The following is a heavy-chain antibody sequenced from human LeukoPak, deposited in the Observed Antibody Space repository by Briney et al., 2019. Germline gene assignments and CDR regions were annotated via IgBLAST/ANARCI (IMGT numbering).Heavy chain of an antibody. J-gene: IGHJ3*01. CDR3: ARISSSNWYNERGAFDV. CDR1: GGSISSYY. D-gene: IGHD6-13*01. Sequence: PSETLSLTCTVSGGSISSYYWSWLRQPPGKGGEGIGYIYYSGSTNYNPSLKRRVTISVDTSKNQFSLKLRSVTAADTAVYYCARISSSNWYNERGAFDVWGQGTMVTVSS. CDR2: IYYSGST. V-gene: IGHV4-59*01.